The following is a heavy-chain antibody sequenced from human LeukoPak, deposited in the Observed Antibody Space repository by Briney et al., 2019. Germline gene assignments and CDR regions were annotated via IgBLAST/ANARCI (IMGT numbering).Heavy chain of an antibody. CDR1: GFTFSSHW. CDR3: ARDTSGYYDY. J-gene: IGHJ4*02. CDR2: IWFDGSNR. D-gene: IGHD2-15*01. Sequence: PGGSLRLSCAASGFTFSSHWMHWVRQAPGKGLDWVGVIWFDGSNRYYADSVKGRFTISRDNSKNTLYLQVNSVRAEDTAVYYCARDTSGYYDYWGQGALVTVSS. V-gene: IGHV3-33*08.